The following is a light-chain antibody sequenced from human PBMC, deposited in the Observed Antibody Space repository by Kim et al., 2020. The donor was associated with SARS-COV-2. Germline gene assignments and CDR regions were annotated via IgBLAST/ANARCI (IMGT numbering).Light chain of an antibody. J-gene: IGLJ1*01. CDR1: TEAVTTGHY. V-gene: IGLV7-46*01. CDR3: LLSFTSARCV. CDR2: DTS. Sequence: GGTVTPTFGSSTEAVTTGHYPYWFQQKPCQVPRTLIYDTSNRQSWTPARFSGSLLGGKAALTLSGAQPEDEAEYYCLLSFTSARCVFGPGTKVTVL.